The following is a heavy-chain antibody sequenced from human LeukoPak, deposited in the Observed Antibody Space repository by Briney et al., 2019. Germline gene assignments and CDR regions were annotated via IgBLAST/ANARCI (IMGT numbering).Heavy chain of an antibody. J-gene: IGHJ4*02. CDR2: IWYDGSNK. CDR3: ARGLNSGYSYGYPFDY. V-gene: IGHV3-33*01. Sequence: PGRSLRLSCAASGFTFSSYGMHWVRQAPGKGLEWVAVIWYDGSNKYYADSVKGRFTISRDNSKNTLYLQMNSLRAEDTAVYYCARGLNSGYSYGYPFDYWGRGTLVTVSS. CDR1: GFTFSSYG. D-gene: IGHD5-18*01.